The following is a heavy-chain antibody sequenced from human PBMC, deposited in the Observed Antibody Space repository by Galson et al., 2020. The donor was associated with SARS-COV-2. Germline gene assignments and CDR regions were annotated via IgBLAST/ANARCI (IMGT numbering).Heavy chain of an antibody. J-gene: IGHJ3*02. CDR2: IDWDDDK. CDR1: GFSLSTSGMC. CDR3: ARISEMTTINPYAFDI. D-gene: IGHD4-4*01. V-gene: IGHV2-70*11. Sequence: ESGPTLVKPTQTLTLTCTFSGFSLSTSGMCVSWIRQPPGKALEWLARIDWDDDKYYSTSLKTRLTISKDTSKNQVVLTMTNVDPVDTATYYCARISEMTTINPYAFDIWGQGTMVTVSS.